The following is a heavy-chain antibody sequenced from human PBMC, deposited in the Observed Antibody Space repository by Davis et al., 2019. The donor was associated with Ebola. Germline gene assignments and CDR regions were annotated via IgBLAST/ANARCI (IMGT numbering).Heavy chain of an antibody. CDR1: GYTFTGYN. CDR2: IFPNSGVT. D-gene: IGHD1-20*01. Sequence: ASVKVSRKASGYTFTGYNMHWVRQAPGQGLEWMGRIFPNSGVTIYAQKFQGRVTMTRDTSISTAYMELNRLRSDDTAVYYCARGDNYAFNSWGQGTLVTVSS. V-gene: IGHV1-2*06. CDR3: ARGDNYAFNS. J-gene: IGHJ4*02.